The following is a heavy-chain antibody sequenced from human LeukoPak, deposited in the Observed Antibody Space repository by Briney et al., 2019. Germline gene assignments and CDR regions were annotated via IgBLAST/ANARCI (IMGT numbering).Heavy chain of an antibody. V-gene: IGHV1-2*02. D-gene: IGHD6-19*01. CDR3: ARALGMAVAGSAGY. J-gene: IGHJ4*02. CDR2: INPNTGGT. Sequence: GASVKVSCKASGYTFTGYNIHWVRQAPGQGLEWMGWINPNTGGTTFAQKFQGRVTMTRDTSISTAYMELSSLRSDDMAVYYCARALGMAVAGSAGYWGQGTLVTVSS. CDR1: GYTFTGYN.